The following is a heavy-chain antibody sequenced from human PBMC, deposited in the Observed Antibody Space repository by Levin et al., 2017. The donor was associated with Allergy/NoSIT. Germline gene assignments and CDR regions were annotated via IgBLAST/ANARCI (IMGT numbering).Heavy chain of an antibody. V-gene: IGHV1-8*01. CDR2: MNPNSGNT. Sequence: GESLKISCKASGYTFTSYDINWVRQATGQGLEWMGWMNPNSGNTGYAQKFQGRVTMTRNTSISTAYMELSSLRSEDTAVYYCARVLETRGIVGTSLGYWGQGTLVTVSS. CDR3: ARVLETRGIVGTSLGY. J-gene: IGHJ4*02. D-gene: IGHD1-26*01. CDR1: GYTFTSYD.